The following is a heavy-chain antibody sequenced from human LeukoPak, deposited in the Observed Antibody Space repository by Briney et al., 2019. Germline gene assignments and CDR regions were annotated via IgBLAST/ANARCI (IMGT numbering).Heavy chain of an antibody. V-gene: IGHV3-21*01. CDR1: GFTFSSYS. CDR3: ARGRGSYDYVWGSYRYGYYYMDV. J-gene: IGHJ6*03. D-gene: IGHD3-16*02. Sequence: KPGGSLRLSCAASGFTFSSYSMNWVRQAPGKGLEWVSSISSSSSYIYYADSVKGRFTISRDNAKNSLYLQMNSLRAEDTAVYYCARGRGSYDYVWGSYRYGYYYMDVWGKGTTVTVSS. CDR2: ISSSSSYI.